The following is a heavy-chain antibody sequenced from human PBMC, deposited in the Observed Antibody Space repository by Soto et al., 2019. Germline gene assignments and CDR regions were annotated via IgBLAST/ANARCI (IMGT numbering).Heavy chain of an antibody. CDR1: GGSISSSSYY. CDR3: ARQGDYYDSSGYYSRYFDY. CDR2: IYYSGST. D-gene: IGHD3-22*01. J-gene: IGHJ4*02. V-gene: IGHV4-39*01. Sequence: SETLSLTCTVSGGSISSSSYYWGWIRQPPGKGLEWIGSIYYSGSTYYNPSLKSRVTISVDTSKNQFSLKLGSVTAADTAVYYCARQGDYYDSSGYYSRYFDYWGQGTLVTVSS.